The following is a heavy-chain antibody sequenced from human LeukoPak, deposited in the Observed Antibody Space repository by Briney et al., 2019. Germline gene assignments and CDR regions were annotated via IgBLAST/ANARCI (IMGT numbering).Heavy chain of an antibody. CDR1: GFTFSSFG. D-gene: IGHD6-19*01. J-gene: IGHJ6*02. V-gene: IGHV3-33*01. Sequence: PGGSLRLSCAASGFTFSSFGMLWVRQAPGKGLEWVAVIWNDGNNKYYADSVKDRFTVSRDNSKNTLFLQMNSLRAEDTAVYYCARGGAAVRIRGMDVWGQGTTATVSS. CDR3: ARGGAAVRIRGMDV. CDR2: IWNDGNNK.